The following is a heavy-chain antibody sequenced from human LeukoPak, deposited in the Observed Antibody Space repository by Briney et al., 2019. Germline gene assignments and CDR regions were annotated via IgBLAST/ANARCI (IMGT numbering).Heavy chain of an antibody. CDR2: IKQRTDGGTT. V-gene: IGHV3-15*01. D-gene: IGHD3-3*01. CDR3: TTFADFWSGKSFDH. Sequence: GGSLRLSCAVSGFIFSNAWMSWVRQAPGKGLEWVGRIKQRTDGGTTQYAAPVEGRFTISRDDSRNTLYLQMNSLKAEDTAVYYCTTFADFWSGKSFDHWGQGTLVTVSS. J-gene: IGHJ4*02. CDR1: GFIFSNAW.